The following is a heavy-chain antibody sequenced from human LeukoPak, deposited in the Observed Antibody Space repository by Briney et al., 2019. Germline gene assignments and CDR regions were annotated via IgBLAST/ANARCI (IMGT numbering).Heavy chain of an antibody. J-gene: IGHJ6*02. V-gene: IGHV3-30*02. CDR1: GFIVSSYY. CDR2: IWYDGSNK. D-gene: IGHD3-22*01. CDR3: AKERDSSGSRRYYGMDV. Sequence: PGGSLRLSCAASGFIVSSYYMSWVRQAPGKGLEWVAVIWYDGSNKYYADSVKGRFTISRDNSKNTLYLQMNSLRAEDTAVYYCAKERDSSGSRRYYGMDVWGQGTTVTVSS.